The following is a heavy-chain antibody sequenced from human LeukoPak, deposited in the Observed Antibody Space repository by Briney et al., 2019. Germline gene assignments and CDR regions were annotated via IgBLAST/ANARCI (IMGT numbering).Heavy chain of an antibody. CDR1: GYTLTSYD. CDR2: MNPNSGNT. V-gene: IGHV1-8*01. J-gene: IGHJ6*02. CDR3: ARERGSSSWFYYYYGMDV. D-gene: IGHD6-13*01. Sequence: ASVRVSCKASGYTLTSYDINWGRQAAGQGLEWMGWMNPNSGNTGYAQKFQGRVTMTRNTSISTAYMELSSLRSEDTAVYYCARERGSSSWFYYYYGMDVWGQGTTVTVSS.